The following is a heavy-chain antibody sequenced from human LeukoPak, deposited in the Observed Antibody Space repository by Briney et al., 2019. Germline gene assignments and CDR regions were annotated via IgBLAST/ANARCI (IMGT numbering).Heavy chain of an antibody. Sequence: GGSLRLSCAASGFTFSSYAMNWVRQAPGKGLEWVSAINGGGSSTYYADSVKGRFTISRDNSKNSLYLQMNSLGAEDTALYYCAKDIHIGHGSGWPESWGQGTLVTVSS. CDR3: AKDIHIGHGSGWPES. CDR2: INGGGSST. CDR1: GFTFSSYA. V-gene: IGHV3-23*01. D-gene: IGHD6-19*01. J-gene: IGHJ5*02.